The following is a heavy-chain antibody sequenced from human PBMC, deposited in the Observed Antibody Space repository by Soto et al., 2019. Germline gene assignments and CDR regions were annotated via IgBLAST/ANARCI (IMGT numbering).Heavy chain of an antibody. CDR2: ISGSGGST. Sequence: HPGGSLRLSCAASGFTFSSYAMSWVRQAPGKGLEWVSAISGSGGSTYYADSVKGRFTISRDNSKNTLYLQMNSLRAEDTAVYYCAKQWLVPPNYGMDVWGQGTTVTVSS. D-gene: IGHD6-19*01. J-gene: IGHJ6*02. CDR1: GFTFSSYA. CDR3: AKQWLVPPNYGMDV. V-gene: IGHV3-23*01.